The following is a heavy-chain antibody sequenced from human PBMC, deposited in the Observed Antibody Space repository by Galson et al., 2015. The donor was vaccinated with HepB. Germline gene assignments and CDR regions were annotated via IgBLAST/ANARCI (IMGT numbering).Heavy chain of an antibody. Sequence: LSLTCTVSGGSISSGGYYWSWIRQHPGKGLEWIGYIYYSGSTYYNPSLKSRVTISVDTSKNQFSLKLSSVTAADTAVYYCASGYCGGDCYSNYYYYGMDVWGQGTTVTVSS. J-gene: IGHJ6*02. V-gene: IGHV4-31*03. CDR1: GGSISSGGYY. D-gene: IGHD2-21*02. CDR3: ASGYCGGDCYSNYYYYGMDV. CDR2: IYYSGST.